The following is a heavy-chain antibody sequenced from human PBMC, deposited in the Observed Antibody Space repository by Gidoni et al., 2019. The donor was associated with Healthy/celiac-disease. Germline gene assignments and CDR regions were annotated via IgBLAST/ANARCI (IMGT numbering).Heavy chain of an antibody. D-gene: IGHD3-22*01. CDR3: ARIRYDSSGSLDY. Sequence: EVQLVESGGGVVRPGGSLRLSCAASGFTFEYSGMSWVRQAPGKGLEWVSGNWNGGSTGYADSVKGRFTISRDNAKNSLYLQMNSLRAEDTALYYCARIRYDSSGSLDYWGQGTLVTVSS. CDR1: GFTFEYSG. V-gene: IGHV3-20*04. J-gene: IGHJ4*02. CDR2: NWNGGST.